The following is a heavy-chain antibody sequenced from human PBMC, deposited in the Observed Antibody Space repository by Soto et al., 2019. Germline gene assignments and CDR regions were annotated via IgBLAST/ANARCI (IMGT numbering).Heavy chain of an antibody. CDR1: GGSISSYY. Sequence: SETLSLTCTVSGGSISSYYWSWIRQPPGKGLEWIGYIYYSGSTNYNPSLKSRVTISVDTSKNQFSLKLSSVTAADTAVYYCARALLGYCSSTSCYTDYGMDVWGQGTTVTV. D-gene: IGHD2-2*02. CDR3: ARALLGYCSSTSCYTDYGMDV. V-gene: IGHV4-59*01. CDR2: IYYSGST. J-gene: IGHJ6*02.